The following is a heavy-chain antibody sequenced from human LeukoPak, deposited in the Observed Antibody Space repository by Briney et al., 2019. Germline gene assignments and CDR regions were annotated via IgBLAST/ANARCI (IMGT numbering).Heavy chain of an antibody. CDR2: IYYSGST. CDR1: GGSITNYY. Sequence: SETLSLICTVSGGSITNYYWSWIRQPPGKGLEWIGYIYYSGSTKYKSSLKSRVTISVDTSKNQFSLKLSSVTAADTAVYYCARGKEVITMLRGLKPGCYFDYWGQGTLVTVSS. D-gene: IGHD3-10*01. CDR3: ARGKEVITMLRGLKPGCYFDY. V-gene: IGHV4-59*01. J-gene: IGHJ4*02.